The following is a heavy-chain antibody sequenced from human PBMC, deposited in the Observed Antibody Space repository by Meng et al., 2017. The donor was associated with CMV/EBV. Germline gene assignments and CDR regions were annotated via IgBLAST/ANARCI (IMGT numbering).Heavy chain of an antibody. CDR1: GDTHSKYV. J-gene: IGHJ6*02. V-gene: IGHV1-69*10. D-gene: IGHD2-21*01. CDR3: ATLGLLFRPFDGYYGMDV. Sequence: SVKVSCKASGDTHSKYVTSWVRQAPGQGLEWMGGIIPMRATTNYAQTFQGRVTITADKSTATVYMELSSLRSEDTAVYYCATLGLLFRPFDGYYGMDVWGQGTTVTVSS. CDR2: IIPMRATT.